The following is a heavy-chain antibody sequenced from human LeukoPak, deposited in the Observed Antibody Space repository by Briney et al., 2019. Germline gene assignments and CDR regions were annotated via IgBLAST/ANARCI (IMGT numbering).Heavy chain of an antibody. Sequence: GASVKVSCKASGYTFTNYYMHWVRQAPGQGLEWMGIINPSGGSTSYAQKFQGRVTMTRDTSTSTVYTYLSSLRSEDTAVYFCASGYNRDYWGQGTLVTVSS. CDR3: ASGYNRDY. V-gene: IGHV1-46*03. CDR1: GYTFTNYY. D-gene: IGHD5-24*01. J-gene: IGHJ4*02. CDR2: INPSGGST.